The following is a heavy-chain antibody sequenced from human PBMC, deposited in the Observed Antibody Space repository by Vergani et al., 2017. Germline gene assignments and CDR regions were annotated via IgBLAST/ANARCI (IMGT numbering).Heavy chain of an antibody. CDR2: ISSSSSYI. D-gene: IGHD2-2*01. CDR1: GFSFSGYW. Sequence: EVQLVESGGGLIHPGGSLRLSCEGSGFSFSGYWMHWVRQSPEKGLEWVSSISSSSSYIYYADSVKGRFTISGDNAKNSLYLQMNSLRAEDTAVYYCASWEGIPAATPGYYYYYYMDVWGKGTTVTVSS. J-gene: IGHJ6*03. V-gene: IGHV3-21*02. CDR3: ASWEGIPAATPGYYYYYYMDV.